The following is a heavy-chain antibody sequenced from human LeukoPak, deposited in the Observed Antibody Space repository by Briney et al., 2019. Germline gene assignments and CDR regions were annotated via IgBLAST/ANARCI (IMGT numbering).Heavy chain of an antibody. D-gene: IGHD2-15*01. Sequence: GGSLRLSCAASGFTFANYAMSWVRQAPGKGLEWVSSISSSSSYIYYADSVKGRFTISRDNAKNSLYLQMNSLRAEDTAVYYCARGYCSGGSCYSWAFDIWGQGTMVTVSS. CDR3: ARGYCSGGSCYSWAFDI. CDR1: GFTFANYA. CDR2: ISSSSSYI. V-gene: IGHV3-21*01. J-gene: IGHJ3*02.